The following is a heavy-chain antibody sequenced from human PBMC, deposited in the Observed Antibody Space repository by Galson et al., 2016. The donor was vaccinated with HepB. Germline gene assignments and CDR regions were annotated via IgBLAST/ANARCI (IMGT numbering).Heavy chain of an antibody. CDR1: GFTFSPYA. CDR2: ISNDGNSV. V-gene: IGHV3-30*03. CDR3: ARDPSSTALINLEQ. J-gene: IGHJ4*02. Sequence: SLRLSCAVSGFTFSPYAMHWVRRAPGMGLEWVSFISNDGNSVHYGDSVKGRFTVSRDNSNNTLFLQMSSLRPEDSAVYFCARDPSSTALINLEQWGQGTLVTVSS. D-gene: IGHD3-16*01.